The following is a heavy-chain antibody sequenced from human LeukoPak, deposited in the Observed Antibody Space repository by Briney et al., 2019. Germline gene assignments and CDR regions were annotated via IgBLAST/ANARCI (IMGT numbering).Heavy chain of an antibody. V-gene: IGHV1-2*02. CDR3: ARVQGGYNYFDY. D-gene: IGHD5-24*01. J-gene: IGHJ4*02. CDR2: VFPYSGKS. CDR1: GYTFTDYY. Sequence: ASVKVSCKASGYTFTDYYIHWVRQAPGQGLDWMGWVFPYSGKSYLARKFQGRVAMTSDTSVGTVYMELSRLTSYDTAMYFCARVQGGYNYFDYWGQGTPVTVSS.